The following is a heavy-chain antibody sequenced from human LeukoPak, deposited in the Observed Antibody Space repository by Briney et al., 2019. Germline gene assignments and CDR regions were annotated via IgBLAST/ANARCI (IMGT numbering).Heavy chain of an antibody. CDR1: GVTPSGSA. CDR2: IRSKANSYST. CDR3: LLSNLHYCYYFMDV. J-gene: IGHJ6*03. V-gene: IGHV3-73*01. Sequence: PGGSLKLSCAASGVTPSGSAMHWVRHASGKGLEWVGRIRSKANSYSTAYAASVKGRFTISRDDSKNTAYLQMNSLKTEDTAVYYCLLSNLHYCYYFMDVWGKGTTVTVS.